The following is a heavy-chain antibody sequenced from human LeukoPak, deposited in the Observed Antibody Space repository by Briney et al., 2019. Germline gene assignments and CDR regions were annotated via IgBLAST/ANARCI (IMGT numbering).Heavy chain of an antibody. J-gene: IGHJ4*02. D-gene: IGHD3-22*01. Sequence: ASVKVSCKASGYTFTTYHIHWVRQAPGQGLEWMGIINPSGGNTNYAQKFQGRVAMTTDTSTTTKYMELSSLRSEDMAIYYCARADSADYYDSGGSIDYWGQGTLVTVSS. CDR2: INPSGGNT. V-gene: IGHV1-46*01. CDR3: ARADSADYYDSGGSIDY. CDR1: GYTFTTYH.